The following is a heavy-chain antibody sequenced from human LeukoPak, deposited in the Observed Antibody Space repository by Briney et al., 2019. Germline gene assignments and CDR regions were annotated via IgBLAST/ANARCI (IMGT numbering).Heavy chain of an antibody. CDR2: ISYDGSNK. J-gene: IGHJ4*02. D-gene: IGHD5-12*01. V-gene: IGHV3-30*18. CDR1: GFTFSSYG. CDR3: AKEGGTGYHDY. Sequence: GGSLRLPCAASGFTFSSYGMHWVRQAPGKGLEWVAVISYDGSNKYYADSVKGRFTISRDNSKNTLYLQMNSLRAEDTAVYYCAKEGGTGYHDYWGQGTLVTVSS.